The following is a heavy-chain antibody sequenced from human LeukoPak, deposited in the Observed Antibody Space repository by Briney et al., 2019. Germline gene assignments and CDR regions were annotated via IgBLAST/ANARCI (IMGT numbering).Heavy chain of an antibody. CDR1: GFTFSSYW. D-gene: IGHD6-13*01. CDR2: IKPDGSVG. Sequence: GGSLSLSCAASGFTFSSYWMTWVRQAPGKGLEWVANIKPDGSVGYYVDSVRGRFIISRDNAGNSLYLQMNSLRVEDTAVYYCTPNLVAAAGDHWGQGTLLIVSS. V-gene: IGHV3-7*01. CDR3: TPNLVAAAGDH. J-gene: IGHJ4*02.